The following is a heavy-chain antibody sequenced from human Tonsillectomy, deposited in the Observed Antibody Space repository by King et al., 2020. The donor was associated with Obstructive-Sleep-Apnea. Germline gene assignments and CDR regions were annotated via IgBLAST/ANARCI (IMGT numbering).Heavy chain of an antibody. V-gene: IGHV4-39*07. CDR1: GGSISSSSYY. CDR3: ARAQPPDAFDI. J-gene: IGHJ3*02. Sequence: QLQESGPGLVKPSETLSLTCTVSGGSISSSSYYWGWIRQPPGKGLEWIGRIYYSGSTYYNPSLKSRVTISVDTSKNQFSLKLSSVTAADTAVYYCARAQPPDAFDIWGQGTMVTVSS. CDR2: IYYSGST.